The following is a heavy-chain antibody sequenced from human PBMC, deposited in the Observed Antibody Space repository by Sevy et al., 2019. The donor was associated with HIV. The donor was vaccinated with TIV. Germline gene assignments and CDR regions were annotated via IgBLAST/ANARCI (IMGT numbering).Heavy chain of an antibody. D-gene: IGHD3-22*01. Sequence: ASVKVSCRVSGYTLTKLAMHWVRQAPGKGLEGMGSFDPEDDETIYAQKFQGRVMMTEDTSTDTAYMELSSLRSEDTAVYYCATTKDYYESSGSPFDSWGQGTLVTVSS. CDR3: ATTKDYYESSGSPFDS. V-gene: IGHV1-24*01. CDR2: FDPEDDET. CDR1: GYTLTKLA. J-gene: IGHJ4*02.